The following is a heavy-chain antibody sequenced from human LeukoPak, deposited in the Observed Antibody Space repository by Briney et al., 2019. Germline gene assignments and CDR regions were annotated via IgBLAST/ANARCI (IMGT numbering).Heavy chain of an antibody. CDR3: VKDESFSRGSIAAAGDDY. D-gene: IGHD6-13*01. J-gene: IGHJ4*02. CDR1: GFTFSSYA. V-gene: IGHV3-64D*06. CDR2: ISSNGGST. Sequence: GGSLRLSCAASGFTFSSYAMHWVRQAPGKGLEYVSAISSNGGSTYCADSVKGRFTISRDNSKNTLYLQMSSLRAEDTAVYYCVKDESFSRGSIAAAGDDYWGQGTLVTVSS.